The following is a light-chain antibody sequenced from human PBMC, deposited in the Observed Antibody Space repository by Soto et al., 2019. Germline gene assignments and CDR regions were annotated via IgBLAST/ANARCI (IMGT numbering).Light chain of an antibody. CDR2: AAS. CDR3: QQYYSYPPT. Sequence: AIRMTQSPSSFSASTGDRVTITCRASQGISSYLAWYQQKPGKAPKLLIYAASTLQSGVPSRFSGSGSGTDFTRTISCLQSEDFATYYCQQYYSYPPTCGQGPKVEIK. V-gene: IGKV1-8*01. J-gene: IGKJ1*01. CDR1: QGISSY.